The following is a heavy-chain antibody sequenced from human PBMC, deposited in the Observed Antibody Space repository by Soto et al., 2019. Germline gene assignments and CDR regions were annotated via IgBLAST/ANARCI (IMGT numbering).Heavy chain of an antibody. CDR1: GGSIDNYY. CDR2: ISYSGYS. CDR3: ARHGFGPLHGLVDV. Sequence: QVQFQESGPGLVKPSETLSLTCTVSGGSIDNYYCSWFRQPPGKGLEWIGYISYSGYSAYNFSLRXXVXXSMDTSKTQFYLTLESVTATDTAVYYCARHGFGPLHGLVDVWGQGTTVIVSS. D-gene: IGHD3-10*01. J-gene: IGHJ6*02. V-gene: IGHV4-59*08.